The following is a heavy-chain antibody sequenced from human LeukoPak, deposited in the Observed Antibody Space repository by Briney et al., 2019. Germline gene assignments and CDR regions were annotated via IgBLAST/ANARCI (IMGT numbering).Heavy chain of an antibody. D-gene: IGHD3-16*01. V-gene: IGHV1-69*01. Sequence: SVKVSCKASGGTFSSYAISWVRQAPGQGLEWMGGIIPIFGTANYAQKFQGRVTITADESTSTAYMELSSLRSEDTAVCYCARTLPGDAYYYYYYYMTSGAKGPRSPSP. CDR2: IIPIFGTA. CDR1: GGTFSSYA. CDR3: ARTLPGDAYYYYYYYMTS. J-gene: IGHJ6*03.